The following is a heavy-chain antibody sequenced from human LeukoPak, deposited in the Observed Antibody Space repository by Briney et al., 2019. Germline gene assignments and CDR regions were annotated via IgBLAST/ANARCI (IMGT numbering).Heavy chain of an antibody. CDR2: ISWNSGSI. CDR1: GFTFSSYA. J-gene: IGHJ4*02. Sequence: PGGSLRLSCAASGFTFSSYAMSWVRQAPGKGLEWVSGISWNSGSIGYADSVKGRFTISRDNAKNSLYLQMNSLRAEDMALYYCAKDVNYDSSGNIDYWGQGTLVTVSS. CDR3: AKDVNYDSSGNIDY. D-gene: IGHD3-22*01. V-gene: IGHV3-9*03.